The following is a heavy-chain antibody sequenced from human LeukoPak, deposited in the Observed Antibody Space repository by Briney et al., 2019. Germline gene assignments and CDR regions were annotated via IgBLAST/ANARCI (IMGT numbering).Heavy chain of an antibody. CDR2: IYYSGST. J-gene: IGHJ4*02. CDR3: ASAYYDSSVDYFDY. D-gene: IGHD3-22*01. V-gene: IGHV4-39*01. Sequence: SETLSLTCSVSGDSIGSYYWGWIRQPPGKGLEWIGSIYYSGSTYYNPSLKSRVTISVDTSKNQFSLKLSSVTAADTAVYYCASAYYDSSVDYFDYWGQGTLVTVSS. CDR1: GDSIGSYY.